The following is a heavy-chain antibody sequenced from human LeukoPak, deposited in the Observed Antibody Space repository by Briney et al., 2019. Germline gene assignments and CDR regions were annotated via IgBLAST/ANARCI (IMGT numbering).Heavy chain of an antibody. Sequence: PGGSLRLSCAASGFTFSSYSMNWVRQAPGKGLKWVSSISSSSSYIYYADSVKGRFTISRDNAKNSLYLQMDSLRAEDTAVYYCARASYSSGWPYYYYYYMDVWGKGTTVTVSS. J-gene: IGHJ6*03. V-gene: IGHV3-21*01. CDR1: GFTFSSYS. CDR2: ISSSSSYI. CDR3: ARASYSSGWPYYYYYYMDV. D-gene: IGHD6-19*01.